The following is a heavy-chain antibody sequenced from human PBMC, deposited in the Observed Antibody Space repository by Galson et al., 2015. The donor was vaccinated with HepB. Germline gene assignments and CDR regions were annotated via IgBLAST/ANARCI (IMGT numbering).Heavy chain of an antibody. CDR3: ARGGAILRFPHGMDV. CDR2: IIPIFGTA. J-gene: IGHJ6*02. CDR1: GGPLSSYP. D-gene: IGHD3-3*01. V-gene: IGHV1-69*13. Sequence: SVKVSCKASGGPLSSYPISWVRQAPGQGLEWMGGIIPIFGTANYAQKFQGRVTITADESTSTAYMELSRLTSEDTAVYYCARGGAILRFPHGMDVWGQGTTVTVSS.